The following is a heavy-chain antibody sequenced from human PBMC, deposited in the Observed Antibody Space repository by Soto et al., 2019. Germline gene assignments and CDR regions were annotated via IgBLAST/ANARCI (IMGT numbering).Heavy chain of an antibody. CDR3: ARSVSGTGTEFDP. CDR2: TYFTSQWNN. D-gene: IGHD6-19*01. J-gene: IGHJ5*02. V-gene: IGHV6-1*01. Sequence: SQTLSLTCAISGDSVSRSSAVWNWIRQSPSRGLEWLGRTYFTSQWNNYYAVSAKSRITINADTSKNQFSLQLNSVTPEDTAVYYCARSVSGTGTEFDPWGQGTPVTVSS. CDR1: GDSVSRSSAV.